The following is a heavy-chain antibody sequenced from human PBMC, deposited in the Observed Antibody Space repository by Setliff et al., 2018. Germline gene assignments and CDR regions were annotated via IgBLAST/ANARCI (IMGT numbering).Heavy chain of an antibody. CDR2: IYHSGST. J-gene: IGHJ5*02. CDR3: ARVWGGGWFDP. Sequence: SETLSLTCTVSGYSISSGYYWGWIRQPPGKGLEWIGSIYHSGSTYYNPSLKSRVTISVDTSKNQFSLKLSSVTAADTAVYYCARVWGGGWFDPWGQGTLVTVSS. D-gene: IGHD3-16*01. V-gene: IGHV4-38-2*02. CDR1: GYSISSGYY.